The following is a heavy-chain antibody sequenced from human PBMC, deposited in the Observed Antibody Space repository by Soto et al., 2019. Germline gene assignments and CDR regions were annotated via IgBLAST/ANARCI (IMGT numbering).Heavy chain of an antibody. CDR1: GYPSSTYG. CDR3: SGDREAARPGWCDT. V-gene: IGHV1-18*04. CDR2: ISAYNGDT. J-gene: IGHJ5*02. Sequence: ASVKVSCKASGYPSSTYGNSLVQQAPGRGLERKEWISAYNGDTKDAQKFQHRDSMTTDAFTTTAYLELMGLPTEDKALSFCSGDREAARPGWCDTWGQGTLVTVST. D-gene: IGHD6-6*01.